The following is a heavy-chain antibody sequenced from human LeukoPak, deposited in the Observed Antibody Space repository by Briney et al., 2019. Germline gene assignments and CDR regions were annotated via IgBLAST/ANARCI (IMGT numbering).Heavy chain of an antibody. CDR3: AREISRVVVAATHGVGY. V-gene: IGHV3-21*01. D-gene: IGHD2-15*01. CDR2: ISSSSSYI. Sequence: GGSLRLSCAASGFTFSSYSINWVRQAPGKGLEWVSSISSSSSYIYYADSVKGRFTISRDNAKNSLYLQMNSLRAEDTAVYYCAREISRVVVAATHGVGYWGQGTLVTVSS. CDR1: GFTFSSYS. J-gene: IGHJ4*02.